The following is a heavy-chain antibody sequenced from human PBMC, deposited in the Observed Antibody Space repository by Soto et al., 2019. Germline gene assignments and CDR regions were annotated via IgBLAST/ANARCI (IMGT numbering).Heavy chain of an antibody. Sequence: QVQLQESGPGLVKPSETLSLTCTVSGGSITNYYCSWFRQPPGKGLEWIGYIQYNGYSAYNLSLKRRVTMSMDPSKTQFSLMLESVTATGTAVYYCARHGFGSLHGLVDVWGQGTTVIVSS. V-gene: IGHV4-59*08. CDR2: IQYNGYS. CDR1: GGSITNYY. J-gene: IGHJ6*02. D-gene: IGHD3-10*01. CDR3: ARHGFGSLHGLVDV.